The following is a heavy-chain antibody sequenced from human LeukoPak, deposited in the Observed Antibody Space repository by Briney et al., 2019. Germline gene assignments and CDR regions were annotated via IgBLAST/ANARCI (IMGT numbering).Heavy chain of an antibody. CDR1: GFTFSTYA. CDR3: ARDLMGIAYRGAFCY. D-gene: IGHD6-13*01. V-gene: IGHV3-23*01. Sequence: GGSLRLSCAASGFTFSTYAMSWVRQIPGKGLEWVSAISGSDDGTYYADSVKGRFTISRDNAKNSLYLQMNSLRAEDTAVYYCARDLMGIAYRGAFCYWGQGTLVTVSS. CDR2: ISGSDDGT. J-gene: IGHJ4*02.